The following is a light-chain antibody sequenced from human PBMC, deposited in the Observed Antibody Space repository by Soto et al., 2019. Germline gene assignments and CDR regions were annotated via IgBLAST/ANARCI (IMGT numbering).Light chain of an antibody. V-gene: IGKV3-11*01. CDR1: RGIDTY. CDR2: DAS. CDR3: QQRSSWPLT. Sequence: EIVLTQSPATLSLSPGERATLSCRASRGIDTYLAGYQQKRGQAPRLLIYDASNRTTGIPARFSGGGSGTDFTLSISSLETDDFAVYYCQQRSSWPLTFGGGTKVEIK. J-gene: IGKJ4*01.